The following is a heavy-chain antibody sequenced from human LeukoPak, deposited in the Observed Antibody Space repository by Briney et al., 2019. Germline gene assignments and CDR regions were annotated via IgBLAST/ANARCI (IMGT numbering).Heavy chain of an antibody. CDR2: IFHDGAT. Sequence: ASDTLSLTCTVSGGSINSPNSYWGWIRQPPGKGLEWIGSIFHDGATYYSPSLKSRVTVSVDTSLNQFSLSLMSMTAADTAVYYCARRVVAGTTVDFWGQGNLVTVSS. J-gene: IGHJ4*02. CDR3: ARRVVAGTTVDF. V-gene: IGHV4-39*01. CDR1: GGSINSPNSY. D-gene: IGHD1-1*01.